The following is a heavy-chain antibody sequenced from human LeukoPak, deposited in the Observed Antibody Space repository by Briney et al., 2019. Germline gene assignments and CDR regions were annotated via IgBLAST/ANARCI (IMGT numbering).Heavy chain of an antibody. CDR2: IYHSGST. Sequence: SETLSLTCAVSGGSISSNKWWSWVRQPPGKGLEWIGEIYHSGSTNYNPSLKSRVTISVDTSKNQFSLKLSSVTAADTAVYYCARGGDPYYFDYWGQGTLVTVSS. D-gene: IGHD4-17*01. J-gene: IGHJ4*02. CDR3: ARGGDPYYFDY. V-gene: IGHV4-4*02. CDR1: GGSISSNKW.